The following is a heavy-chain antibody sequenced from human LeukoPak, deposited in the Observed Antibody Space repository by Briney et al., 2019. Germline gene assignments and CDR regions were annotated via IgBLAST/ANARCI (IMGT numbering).Heavy chain of an antibody. CDR2: IKQDGSEK. CDR3: ARGNVALDY. CDR1: GLTFSNYW. V-gene: IGHV3-7*01. D-gene: IGHD1-1*01. J-gene: IGHJ4*02. Sequence: PGGSLRLSCAASGLTFSNYWMDWVRQAPGKGLEWVANIKQDGSEKNYVDSVKGRFIISRDNSKNTLYLQMNSLRAEDTAVYYCARGNVALDYWGQGTLVTVSS.